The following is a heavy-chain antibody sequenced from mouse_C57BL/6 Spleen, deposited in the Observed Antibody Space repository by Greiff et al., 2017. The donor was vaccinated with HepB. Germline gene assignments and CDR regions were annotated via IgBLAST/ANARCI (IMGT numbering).Heavy chain of an antibody. CDR2: IDPSDSET. Sequence: VQLQQPGAELVRPGSSVKLSCKASGYTFTCYWMHWVKQRPIQGLEWIGNIDPSDSETHYNQKFKDKATLTVDKSSSTAYMQLSSLTSEDSAVYYCARGDYLYYFDYWGQGTTLTVSS. CDR3: ARGDYLYYFDY. D-gene: IGHD2-4*01. CDR1: GYTFTCYW. J-gene: IGHJ2*01. V-gene: IGHV1-52*01.